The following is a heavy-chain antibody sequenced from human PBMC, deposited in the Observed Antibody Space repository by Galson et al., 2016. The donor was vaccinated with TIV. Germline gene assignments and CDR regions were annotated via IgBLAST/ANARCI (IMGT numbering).Heavy chain of an antibody. V-gene: IGHV1-46*01. J-gene: IGHJ4*02. D-gene: IGHD5-12*01. CDR2: LNPSGVTT. CDR1: GYIFTTYY. Sequence: SVKVSFKASGYIFTTYYIHWVRQAPGQGLEWMGMLNPSGVTTSYAEKFQDRVTMSMDTSTSTLYMELSSLTSEDTAIYYCSREKYSGFGFWGQGTLVTVSS. CDR3: SREKYSGFGF.